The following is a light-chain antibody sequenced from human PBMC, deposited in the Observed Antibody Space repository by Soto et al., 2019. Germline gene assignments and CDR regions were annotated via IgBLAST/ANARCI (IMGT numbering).Light chain of an antibody. Sequence: DIVLTQSPGTLSLSPGERATLSCRASQSVTSNYLAWYQQKPGQAPRVLIYGASKRATGIPDRFSGSGSGTDFSLTISRLEPEDFAVYYCHQYDNAPQTYGQGTKVDIK. CDR1: QSVTSNY. V-gene: IGKV3-20*01. CDR3: HQYDNAPQT. J-gene: IGKJ2*01. CDR2: GAS.